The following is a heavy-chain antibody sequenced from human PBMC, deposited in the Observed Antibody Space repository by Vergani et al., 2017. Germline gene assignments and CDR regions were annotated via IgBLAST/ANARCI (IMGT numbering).Heavy chain of an antibody. V-gene: IGHV3-48*01. CDR1: GFSFIIYG. J-gene: IGHJ4*02. CDR3: ARAEYQLPYHY. D-gene: IGHD2-2*01. Sequence: EVQLVESGGGLVQPGGSLTLSCAASGFSFIIYGMNWVRQAPGKGLEWVSYISGGSSDISYADSVKGRFTISRDNAKNSLYLQMNSLRAEDTALYYCARAEYQLPYHYWGQGTLVTVSS. CDR2: ISGGSSDI.